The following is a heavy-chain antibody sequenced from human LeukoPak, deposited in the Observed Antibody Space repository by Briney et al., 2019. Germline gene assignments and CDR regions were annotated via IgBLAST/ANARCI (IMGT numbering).Heavy chain of an antibody. Sequence: SETLSLTCTVSGQSISSGYNWGWIRQPPGKGLEWIGSIYYTGGTFYSPSLKSRVTISVDTSKNQFSLKLSSVTAADTAVYYCARHGGTRVTLVEVYYFDYWGQGTLVTVSS. CDR1: GQSISSGYN. CDR2: IYYTGGT. J-gene: IGHJ4*02. CDR3: ARHGGTRVTLVEVYYFDY. D-gene: IGHD4-11*01. V-gene: IGHV4-38-2*02.